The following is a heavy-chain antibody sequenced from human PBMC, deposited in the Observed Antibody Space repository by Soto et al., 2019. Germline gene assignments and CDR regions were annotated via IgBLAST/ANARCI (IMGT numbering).Heavy chain of an antibody. CDR3: ASQDIVVVPAAGNWFXP. Sequence: SVKVSCKASGGTFSSYTISWVRQAPGQGLEWMGRIIPILGIANYAQKFQGRVTITADKSTSTAYMELSSLRSEDTAVYYCASQDIVVVPAAGNWFXPWGQGTLVTVSS. CDR2: IIPILGIA. D-gene: IGHD2-2*01. V-gene: IGHV1-69*02. CDR1: GGTFSSYT. J-gene: IGHJ5*02.